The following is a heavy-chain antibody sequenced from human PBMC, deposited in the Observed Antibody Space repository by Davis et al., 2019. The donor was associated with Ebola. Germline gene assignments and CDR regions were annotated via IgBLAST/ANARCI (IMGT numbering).Heavy chain of an antibody. Sequence: GESLKISCAASRFTFSSYAMHWVRQAPGKGLEWVANIKQDGSEKYYVDSVKGRITISRDNAKNSLYLQMNSLRAEDTAVYYCARGPPEDVVVVVVAADYWGQGTLVTISS. CDR3: ARGPPEDVVVVVVAADY. D-gene: IGHD2-15*01. CDR1: RFTFSSYA. J-gene: IGHJ4*02. V-gene: IGHV3-7*01. CDR2: IKQDGSEK.